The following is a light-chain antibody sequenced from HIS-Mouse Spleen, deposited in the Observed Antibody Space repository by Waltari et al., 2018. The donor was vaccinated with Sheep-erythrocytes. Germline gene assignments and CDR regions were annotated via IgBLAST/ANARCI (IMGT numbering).Light chain of an antibody. CDR2: EDS. CDR3: YSTDSSGNHWV. CDR1: ALPKKY. J-gene: IGLJ3*02. V-gene: IGLV3-10*01. Sequence: SYELTQPPSVSVSPGQTARITCSGDALPKKYAYWYQQKSGQAPVLVIYEDSKRPSGIPGRLYGASSGTMATLTISGAQVEDDADYYCYSTDSSGNHWVFGGGTKLTVL.